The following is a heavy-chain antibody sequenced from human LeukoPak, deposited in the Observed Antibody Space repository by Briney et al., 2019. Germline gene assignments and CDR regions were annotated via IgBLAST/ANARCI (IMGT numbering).Heavy chain of an antibody. CDR2: INPNSGGT. D-gene: IGHD1-26*01. J-gene: IGHJ4*02. CDR1: GYTFTGYY. Sequence: GASVKVSCKASGYTFTGYYTHWVRQAPGQGLEWMGWINPNSGGTNYAQEFQGRVTMTRDTSISTAYMELSRLRSDDTAVYYCARDRASYSGSYYQLGYWGQGTLVTVSS. CDR3: ARDRASYSGSYYQLGY. V-gene: IGHV1-2*02.